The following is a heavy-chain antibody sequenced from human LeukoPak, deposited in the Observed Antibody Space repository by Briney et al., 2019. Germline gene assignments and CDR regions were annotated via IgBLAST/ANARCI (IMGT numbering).Heavy chain of an antibody. V-gene: IGHV3-30*04. J-gene: IGHJ4*02. D-gene: IGHD5-12*01. Sequence: PGGSPRLSCAASGFTFSSYAMHWVRQAPGKGLEWVAVISYDGSNKYYADSVKGRFTISRDNSKNTLYLQMNSLRAEDTAVYYCAREISGYDDYYFDYWGQGTLVTVSS. CDR1: GFTFSSYA. CDR2: ISYDGSNK. CDR3: AREISGYDDYYFDY.